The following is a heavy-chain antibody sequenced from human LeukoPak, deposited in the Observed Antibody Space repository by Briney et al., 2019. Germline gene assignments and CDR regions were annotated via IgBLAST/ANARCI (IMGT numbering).Heavy chain of an antibody. V-gene: IGHV1-8*02. CDR2: MNPNSGNT. D-gene: IGHD6-13*01. Sequence: ASVKVSCKASGYTFTGYYMHWVRQAPGQGLEWMGWMNPNSGNTGYAQKFQGRVTMTRNTSISTAYMELSSLRSEDTAVYYCARVWSSSWYRKIRRSWFDPWGQGTLVTVSS. CDR1: GYTFTGYY. J-gene: IGHJ5*02. CDR3: ARVWSSSWYRKIRRSWFDP.